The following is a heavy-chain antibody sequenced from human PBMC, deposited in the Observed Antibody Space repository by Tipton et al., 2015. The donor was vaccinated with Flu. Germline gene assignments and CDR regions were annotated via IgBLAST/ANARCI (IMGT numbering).Heavy chain of an antibody. Sequence: SLRLSCAASGFNFSSYGMHWVRQAPGKGLEWVAVIWHDGSKQYYADSVKGRFTISRDNSMSTLYLRMNSLRAEDTAVYYCTRSYYYDSSGYDALDIWGQGTMVTVSS. CDR1: GFNFSSYG. CDR3: TRSYYYDSSGYDALDI. D-gene: IGHD3-22*01. V-gene: IGHV3-33*01. J-gene: IGHJ3*02. CDR2: IWHDGSKQ.